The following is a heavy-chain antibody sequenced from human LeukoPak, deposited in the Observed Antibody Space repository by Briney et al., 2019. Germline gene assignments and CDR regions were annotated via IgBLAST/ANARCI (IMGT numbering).Heavy chain of an antibody. CDR1: GGSFSGYY. Sequence: PSETLSLTCAVYGGSFSGYYWSWIRQPPGKGLEWIGEINHSGSTNHNPSLKSRVTISVDTSKNQFSLKLSSVTAADTAVYYCARGSGYSSSWYNYWGQGTLVTVSS. J-gene: IGHJ4*02. CDR2: INHSGST. CDR3: ARGSGYSSSWYNY. V-gene: IGHV4-34*01. D-gene: IGHD6-13*01.